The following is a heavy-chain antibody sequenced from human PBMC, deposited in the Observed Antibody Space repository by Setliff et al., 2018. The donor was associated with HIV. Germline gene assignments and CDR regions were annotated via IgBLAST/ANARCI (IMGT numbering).Heavy chain of an antibody. CDR3: AHMATQWDGFDI. V-gene: IGHV1-69*13. J-gene: IGHJ3*02. CDR1: GETFSSYA. Sequence: ASVKVSCKASGETFSSYAINWVRQAPGQGLEWMGVIIPIFATPNYAQTFQGRLTITADQSTTTAYMKLSGLTSKDTAAYFCAHMATQWDGFDIWGQGTMVTVSS. CDR2: IIPIFATP. D-gene: IGHD2-8*01.